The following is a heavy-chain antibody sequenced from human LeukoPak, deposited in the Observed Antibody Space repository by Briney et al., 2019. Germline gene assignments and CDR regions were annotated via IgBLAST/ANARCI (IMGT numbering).Heavy chain of an antibody. CDR1: GFTFDNYA. D-gene: IGHD6-19*01. J-gene: IGHJ4*02. V-gene: IGHV3-9*03. CDR2: ISWNSGSI. CDR3: TRSTGWYNYFDY. Sequence: PDRSLRLSCAASGFTFDNYAMHWVRQAPGKGPEWVSGISWNSGSIDYADSVKGRFTISRDNAKNSLYLQMNSLRAEDMALYFCTRSTGWYNYFDYWGQGTLVTVSS.